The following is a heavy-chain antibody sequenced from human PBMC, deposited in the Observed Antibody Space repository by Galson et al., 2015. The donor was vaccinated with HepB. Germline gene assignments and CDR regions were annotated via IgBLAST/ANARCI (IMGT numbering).Heavy chain of an antibody. Sequence: SVKVSCKASGYTFTSYDINWVRQATGQGLEWMGWMTPSSGNTYFAQKFQGRITMTRNTSISTAYMELSSLRSEDTAVYYCARDIAVAGTEFDYWGQGSLVTVSS. CDR2: MTPSSGNT. CDR1: GYTFTSYD. J-gene: IGHJ4*02. D-gene: IGHD6-19*01. CDR3: ARDIAVAGTEFDY. V-gene: IGHV1-8*01.